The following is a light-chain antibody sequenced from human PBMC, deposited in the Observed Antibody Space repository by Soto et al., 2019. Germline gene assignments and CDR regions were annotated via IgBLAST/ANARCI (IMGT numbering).Light chain of an antibody. Sequence: DIQMTQSPSSLSASVGDRVTITCRASQSISSYLNWYQQKPGKAPKLVIYDASSLQSGVPSRFSGSGSGTDFTLTISSLQPEDFSTYCGQQSDSTLLTFGGGTKVDIK. CDR1: QSISSY. CDR3: QQSDSTLLT. V-gene: IGKV1-39*01. CDR2: DAS. J-gene: IGKJ4*01.